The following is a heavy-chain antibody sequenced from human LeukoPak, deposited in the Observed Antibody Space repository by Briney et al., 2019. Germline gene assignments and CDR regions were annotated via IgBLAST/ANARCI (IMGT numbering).Heavy chain of an antibody. V-gene: IGHV5-51*01. J-gene: IGHJ4*02. CDR2: TYSGGSDT. D-gene: IGHD3-22*01. CDR3: ARRHDSSGYPYYFDY. Sequence: GDSLKISCRASGYNFTPYWIGWVRQMPGKDLEWMGITYSGGSDTKYSPSLQGQVTISVDKSISTAYLQWSSLKASDTAMYYCARRHDSSGYPYYFDYWGQGTLVTVSS. CDR1: GYNFTPYW.